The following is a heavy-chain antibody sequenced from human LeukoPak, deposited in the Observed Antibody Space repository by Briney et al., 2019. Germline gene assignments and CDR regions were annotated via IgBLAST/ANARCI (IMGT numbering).Heavy chain of an antibody. V-gene: IGHV3-21*01. J-gene: IGHJ6*03. CDR1: GFTFSSYS. D-gene: IGHD3-3*01. CDR2: ISSSSSYI. CDR3: ATALPYDFWSGYALYYYMDV. Sequence: PGGSLRLSCAASGFTFSSYSMNWVRQAPGKGLEWVSSISSSSSYIYYADSVKGRFTISRDNAKNSLYLQMNSLRAEDTAVYYCATALPYDFWSGYALYYYMDVWGKGTTVTVSS.